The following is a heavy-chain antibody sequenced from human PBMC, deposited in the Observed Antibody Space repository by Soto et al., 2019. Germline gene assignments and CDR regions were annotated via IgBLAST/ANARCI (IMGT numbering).Heavy chain of an antibody. D-gene: IGHD6-19*01. V-gene: IGHV3-13*05. Sequence: EVQLVESGGGLVQPGGSLRLSCAASGFTFSSYDMHWVRQATGKGLEWVSDIGTAGDPYYPGSVKGRFTISRENAKNSLYLKMNSLRAGDTAVYYCARGHSSGWKQGEDGMDVWGQGTTVTVSS. CDR1: GFTFSSYD. CDR2: IGTAGDP. CDR3: ARGHSSGWKQGEDGMDV. J-gene: IGHJ6*02.